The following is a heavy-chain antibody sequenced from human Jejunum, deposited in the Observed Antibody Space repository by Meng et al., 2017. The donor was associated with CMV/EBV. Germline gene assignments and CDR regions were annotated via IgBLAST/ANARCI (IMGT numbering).Heavy chain of an antibody. Sequence: YEINWVRQAPGKGLEWVSSISDSGRNTYYTDSVKGRFTISRDNAKNSLYLQLNSLRAEDTAVYYCARARAAYYYDSSGYHFDSWGQGTLVTVSS. CDR2: ISDSGRNT. J-gene: IGHJ4*02. V-gene: IGHV3-48*03. D-gene: IGHD3-22*01. CDR3: ARARAAYYYDSSGYHFDS. CDR1: YE.